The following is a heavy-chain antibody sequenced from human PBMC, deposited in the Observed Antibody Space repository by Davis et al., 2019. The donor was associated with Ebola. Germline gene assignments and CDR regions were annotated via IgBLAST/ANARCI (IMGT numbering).Heavy chain of an antibody. D-gene: IGHD6-19*01. CDR3: ARGRWLAKQFDY. CDR2: INHSGST. Sequence: SETLSLTCAVSGGSFSGYYWSWIRQPPGKGLEWIGEINHSGSTNYNPSLKSRVTISVDTSKNQFSLQLSSVTAADTAVYYCARGRWLAKQFDYWGQGTLVTVSS. CDR1: GGSFSGYY. V-gene: IGHV4-34*01. J-gene: IGHJ4*02.